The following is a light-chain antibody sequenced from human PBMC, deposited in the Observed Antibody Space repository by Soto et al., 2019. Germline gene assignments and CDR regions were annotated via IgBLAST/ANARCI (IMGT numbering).Light chain of an antibody. Sequence: EIVLTQSPGTLSLSPGERATLSCRASQSVSSSYLAWYQQKPGQAPRLLIYGASSRATGIPDRFSGSGSGTDFTLSISRLEPEDSAVYYCQQYGSSSEITFGQGTRLEIK. J-gene: IGKJ5*01. CDR3: QQYGSSSEIT. V-gene: IGKV3-20*01. CDR2: GAS. CDR1: QSVSSSY.